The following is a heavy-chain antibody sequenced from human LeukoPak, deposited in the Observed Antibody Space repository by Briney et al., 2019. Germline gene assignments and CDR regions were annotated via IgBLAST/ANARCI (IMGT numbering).Heavy chain of an antibody. D-gene: IGHD5-24*01. CDR2: IYYSGST. V-gene: IGHV4-59*12. CDR3: ARDGYNSMIFDY. CDR1: GGSISSYY. Sequence: SETLSLTCTVSGGSISSYYWSWIRQPPGKGLEWIGSIYYSGSTYYNPSLKSRVTISVDTSKNQFSLKLSSVTAADTAVYYCARDGYNSMIFDYWGQGTLVTVSS. J-gene: IGHJ4*02.